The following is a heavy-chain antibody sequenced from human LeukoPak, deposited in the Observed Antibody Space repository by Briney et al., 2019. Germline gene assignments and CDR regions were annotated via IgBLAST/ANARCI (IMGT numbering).Heavy chain of an antibody. CDR1: GFTFSSYA. J-gene: IGHJ5*02. D-gene: IGHD2-15*01. Sequence: PGGSLSLSCAASGFTFSSYAMSWVRQAPGKGLEWVSAISGSGGSTYYADSVKGRFTIPRDNSKNTLYLQMNSLRAEDTAVYYCAKDSLSSGYCSGGSCYNWFDPWGQGTLVTVSS. CDR2: ISGSGGST. CDR3: AKDSLSSGYCSGGSCYNWFDP. V-gene: IGHV3-23*01.